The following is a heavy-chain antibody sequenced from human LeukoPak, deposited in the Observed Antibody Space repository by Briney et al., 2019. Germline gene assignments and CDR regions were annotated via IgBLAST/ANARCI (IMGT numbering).Heavy chain of an antibody. V-gene: IGHV4-34*01. CDR1: GGSFSGYY. CDR2: INPSGSS. CDR3: ARGRQEISMILVVMTGVSYYLDV. Sequence: PSETLSLTCAVYGGSFSGYYWTWIRRSPGKGLELIGEINPSGSSYYNPSLKSRLTISRDTSKNQFSLRLSSVTAADTAVYYCARGRQEISMILVVMTGVSYYLDVWGKGTTVTAS. D-gene: IGHD3-22*01. J-gene: IGHJ6*03.